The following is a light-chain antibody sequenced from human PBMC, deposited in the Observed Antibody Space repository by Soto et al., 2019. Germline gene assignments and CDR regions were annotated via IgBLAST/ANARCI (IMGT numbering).Light chain of an antibody. V-gene: IGKV1-5*01. CDR1: PSISNW. Sequence: PSTLPASVAGRVTVTGRASPSISNWLAWYQQKPGKAPKLLIYDAPSLDSRVPSRFSGSRSGTEFTLTISSLQSEDFATYYCQKDDSLPPVTFGPGTRLEIK. CDR2: DAP. CDR3: QKDDSLPPVT. J-gene: IGKJ5*01.